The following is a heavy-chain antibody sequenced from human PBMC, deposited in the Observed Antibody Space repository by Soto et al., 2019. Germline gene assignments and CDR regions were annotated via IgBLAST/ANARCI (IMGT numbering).Heavy chain of an antibody. CDR3: AAVGTAVAGTKEGFDY. D-gene: IGHD6-19*01. J-gene: IGHJ4*02. Sequence: SVKVSCKASGFTFTSSAVQWVRQARGQRLEWIGWIVVGSGNTNYAQKFQERVTITRDMSTSTAYMELSSLRSEDTAVYYCAAVGTAVAGTKEGFDYWGQGTLVTVSS. CDR1: GFTFTSSA. V-gene: IGHV1-58*01. CDR2: IVVGSGNT.